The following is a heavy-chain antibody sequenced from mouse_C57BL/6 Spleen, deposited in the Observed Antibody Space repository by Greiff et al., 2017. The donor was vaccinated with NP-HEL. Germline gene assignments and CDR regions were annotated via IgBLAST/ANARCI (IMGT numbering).Heavy chain of an antibody. CDR2: IYPGDGDT. D-gene: IGHD1-1*01. V-gene: IGHV1-80*01. Sequence: VQLKQSGAELVKPGASVKISCKASGYAFSSYWMNWVKQRPGKGLEWIGQIYPGDGDTNYNGKFKGKATLTADKSSSTAYMQLSSLTSEDSAVYCCESDYYGSSYGLDYWGQGTTLTVSS. CDR1: GYAFSSYW. J-gene: IGHJ2*01. CDR3: ESDYYGSSYGLDY.